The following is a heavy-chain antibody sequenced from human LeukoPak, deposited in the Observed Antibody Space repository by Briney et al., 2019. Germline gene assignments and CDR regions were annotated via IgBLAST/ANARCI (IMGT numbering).Heavy chain of an antibody. J-gene: IGHJ6*03. Sequence: PGGSLRLSGAASGLTFSRAGMSWVRQAPGRGLERVSVISGSGRNTYYADSVKGRFTISRDNSKNTLYLQMNSLGAEDTAVYYCAKSIEGVVRGTYYYYSYMDVWGKGTTVTVSS. CDR1: GLTFSRAG. V-gene: IGHV3-23*01. CDR3: AKSIEGVVRGTYYYYSYMDV. CDR2: ISGSGRNT. D-gene: IGHD3-3*01.